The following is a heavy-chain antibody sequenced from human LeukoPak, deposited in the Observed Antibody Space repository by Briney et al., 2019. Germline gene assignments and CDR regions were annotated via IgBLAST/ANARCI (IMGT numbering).Heavy chain of an antibody. J-gene: IGHJ4*02. CDR1: GGSISSSGYY. Sequence: SETLSLTCTVSGGSISSSGYYWSWIRQPPGKGLEWIGEINHSGSTNYNPSLKSRVTISVDTSKNQFSLKLSSVTAADTAVYYCARGPPSAVYDYWGQGTLVTVSS. V-gene: IGHV4-39*07. CDR2: INHSGST. D-gene: IGHD1-14*01. CDR3: ARGPPSAVYDY.